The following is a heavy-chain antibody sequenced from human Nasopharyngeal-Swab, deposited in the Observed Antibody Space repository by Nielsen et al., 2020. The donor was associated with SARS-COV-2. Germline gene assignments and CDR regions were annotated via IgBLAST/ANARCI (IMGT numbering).Heavy chain of an antibody. D-gene: IGHD3-16*01. V-gene: IGHV3-30-3*01. CDR1: GFTFSSYA. Sequence: GGSLRLSCAASGFTFSSYAMHWVRQAPGKGLEWVAVISYDGSNKYYADSVKGRFTISRDNSKNTLYLQMNSLRAEDTAVYYCARDPLLGGWIDYWGQGTLVTVSS. CDR3: ARDPLLGGWIDY. CDR2: ISYDGSNK. J-gene: IGHJ4*02.